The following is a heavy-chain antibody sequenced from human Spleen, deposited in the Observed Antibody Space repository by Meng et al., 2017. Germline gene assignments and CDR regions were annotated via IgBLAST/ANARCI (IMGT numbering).Heavy chain of an antibody. Sequence: GESLKISCAASGFTFRSYAMHWVRQAPGKGLEWVAIISYDGSNKNYADSVKGRFTISRDNSKNTLYLQMNSLRGEDTALYYCAREGPSGGIDYWGQGTLVTVSS. V-gene: IGHV3-30*01. CDR2: ISYDGSNK. D-gene: IGHD2-15*01. CDR3: AREGPSGGIDY. J-gene: IGHJ4*02. CDR1: GFTFRSYA.